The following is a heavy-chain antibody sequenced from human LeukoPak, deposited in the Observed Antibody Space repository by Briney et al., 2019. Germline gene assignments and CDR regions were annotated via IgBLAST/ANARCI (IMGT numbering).Heavy chain of an antibody. D-gene: IGHD3-3*01. J-gene: IGHJ5*02. Sequence: ASVTVSCKISGYGFTDYYIHWVRQAPGQGLEWMGWINTKSGRTSSARKFQGRVTMTRDPSITTVYMDMAWLTSDDTAIYFCARVDFIDAGPYLIGPWGQGTLVTVSS. V-gene: IGHV1-2*02. CDR3: ARVDFIDAGPYLIGP. CDR1: GYGFTDYY. CDR2: INTKSGRT.